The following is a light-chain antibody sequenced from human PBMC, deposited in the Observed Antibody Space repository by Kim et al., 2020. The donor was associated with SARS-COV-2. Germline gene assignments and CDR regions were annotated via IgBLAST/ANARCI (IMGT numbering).Light chain of an antibody. CDR3: QTWGTGIQV. J-gene: IGLJ3*02. Sequence: ASVKLTCTLRSGHSRYASAGEGGGPEKGPRYLMKLNSDGSHSKGDGIPDRFSGSSSGAERYLTISSLQSEDEADYYCQTWGTGIQVFGGGTQLTVL. CDR1: SGHSRYA. V-gene: IGLV4-69*01. CDR2: LNSDGSH.